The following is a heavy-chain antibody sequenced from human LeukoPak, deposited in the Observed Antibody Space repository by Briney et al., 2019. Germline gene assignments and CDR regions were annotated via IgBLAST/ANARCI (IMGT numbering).Heavy chain of an antibody. J-gene: IGHJ4*02. D-gene: IGHD4-23*01. CDR2: ISAYNGNT. CDR3: ARDLTFDYGGNLFDY. CDR1: GYTFTSYG. Sequence: GASVKVSCKASGYTFTSYGISWVRQAPGQGLEWMGWISAYNGNTNYAQKLQGRVTMTTDTSTSTAYMELRSLRSDDTAVYYCARDLTFDYGGNLFDYWGQGTLVTVSS. V-gene: IGHV1-18*04.